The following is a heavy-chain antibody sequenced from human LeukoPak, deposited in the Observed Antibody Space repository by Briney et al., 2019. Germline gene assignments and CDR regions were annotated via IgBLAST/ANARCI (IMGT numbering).Heavy chain of an antibody. J-gene: IGHJ4*02. Sequence: ASVKVSCKASGYTFTSSAVQWVRQARGQRLEWIGWIVVGSGNTNYAQKFQERVTITRDMSTSTAYMELSSLRSEDTAVYYCAATYGDYDSFDYWGQGTLVTVSS. V-gene: IGHV1-58*01. D-gene: IGHD4-17*01. CDR1: GYTFTSSA. CDR2: IVVGSGNT. CDR3: AATYGDYDSFDY.